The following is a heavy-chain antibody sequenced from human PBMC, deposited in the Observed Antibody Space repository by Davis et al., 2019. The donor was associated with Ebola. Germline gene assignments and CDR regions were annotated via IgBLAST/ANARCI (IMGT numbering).Heavy chain of an antibody. V-gene: IGHV4-4*02. CDR3: ARHTVRGFLEWLISDDYYYGMDV. Sequence: SETLSLTCAVSGGSISSSNWWRWVRQPPGKGLEWIGEIYHSGSTNYNPSLKSRVTISVDKSKNQFSLKLSSVTAADTAVYYCARHTVRGFLEWLISDDYYYGMDVWGQGTTVTVSS. D-gene: IGHD3-3*01. CDR2: IYHSGST. J-gene: IGHJ6*02. CDR1: GGSISSSNW.